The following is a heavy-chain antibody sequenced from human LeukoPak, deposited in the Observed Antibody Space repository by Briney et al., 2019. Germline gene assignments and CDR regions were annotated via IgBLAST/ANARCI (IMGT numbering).Heavy chain of an antibody. D-gene: IGHD4-11*01. CDR3: ARDFGMSTVTTLFVDYYYMDV. Sequence: SVKVSCEASGGTFSSYAISWVRQAPGQGLEWMGGIIPIFGTANYAQKFQGRVTITADESTSTAYMELSSLRSEDTAVYYCARDFGMSTVTTLFVDYYYMDVWGKGTTVTVSS. CDR2: IIPIFGTA. CDR1: GGTFSSYA. V-gene: IGHV1-69*13. J-gene: IGHJ6*03.